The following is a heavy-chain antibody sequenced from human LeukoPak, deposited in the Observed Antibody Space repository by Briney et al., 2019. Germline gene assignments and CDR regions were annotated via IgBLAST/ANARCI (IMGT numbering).Heavy chain of an antibody. CDR2: ISGSGGST. J-gene: IGHJ4*02. V-gene: IGHV3-23*01. Sequence: GGSLRLSXAASGFTFSSYAMSRVRQAPGKGLEWVSAISGSGGSTYYADSVKGRFTISRDNSKNTLYLQMNSLRAEDAAVYYCAKEYSGSYSGDYWGQGTLVTVSS. CDR3: AKEYSGSYSGDY. CDR1: GFTFSSYA. D-gene: IGHD1-26*01.